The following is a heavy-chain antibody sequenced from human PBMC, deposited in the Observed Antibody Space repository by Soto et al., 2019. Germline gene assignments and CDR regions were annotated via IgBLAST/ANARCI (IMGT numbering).Heavy chain of an antibody. V-gene: IGHV3-23*01. CDR3: SGLRRWVGSTSDRAFDI. D-gene: IGHD1-26*01. CDR2: ISGCGDST. CDR1: GFTFSSYA. J-gene: IGHJ3*02. Sequence: EAQLLESGGDLVQPGGSLRLSCEASGFTFSSYAMSWVRQAPGKGLEWDSAISGCGDSTYYAESVKGRFTISRENSKKTVFLPMNSLRADDTALYYCSGLRRWVGSTSDRAFDIWGQGTLVTVSS.